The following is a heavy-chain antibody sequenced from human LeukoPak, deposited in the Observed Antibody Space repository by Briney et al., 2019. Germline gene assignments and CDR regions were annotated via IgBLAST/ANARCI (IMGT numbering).Heavy chain of an antibody. CDR2: IYYSGST. J-gene: IGHJ4*02. CDR3: ARSGSSTSCYLDY. V-gene: IGHV4-31*03. D-gene: IGHD2-2*01. CDR1: GGSISSGGYY. Sequence: SQTLSLTCTVSGGSISSGGYYWSWIRQHPGTGLEWIGYIYYSGSTYYNPSLKSRVTISVDTSKNQFSLKLSSVTAADTAVYYCARSGSSTSCYLDYWGQGTLVTVSS.